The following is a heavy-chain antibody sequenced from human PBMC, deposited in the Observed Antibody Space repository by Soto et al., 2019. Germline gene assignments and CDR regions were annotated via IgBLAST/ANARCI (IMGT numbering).Heavy chain of an antibody. D-gene: IGHD6-13*01. J-gene: IGHJ6*03. V-gene: IGHV5-51*01. CDR1: GYSFTSYW. CDR2: IYPGDSDT. Sequence: GESLKISCKGSGYSFTSYWIGWVRQMPGKGLEWMGIIYPGDSDTRYSPSFQGQVTISADKSISTAYLQWSSLKASDTAMYYCARAFENIAAAGTTQIYYYYYYMDVWGKGTTVTVSS. CDR3: ARAFENIAAAGTTQIYYYYYYMDV.